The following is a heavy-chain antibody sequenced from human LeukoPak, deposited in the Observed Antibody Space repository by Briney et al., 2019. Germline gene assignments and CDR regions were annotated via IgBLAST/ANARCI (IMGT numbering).Heavy chain of an antibody. V-gene: IGHV3-15*01. D-gene: IGHD5-12*01. CDR2: IKSKTDGGTT. CDR1: GFTFSNAW. J-gene: IGHJ4*02. CDR3: TTDLPGLVVTIN. Sequence: GGSLRLSCAASGFTFSNAWMSWVRQAPGKGLEWVGRIKSKTDGGTTDYAAPVKGRFTISRDDSKNTLYLQMNSLKTEDTAVYYCTTDLPGLVVTINWGQGTLVTVSS.